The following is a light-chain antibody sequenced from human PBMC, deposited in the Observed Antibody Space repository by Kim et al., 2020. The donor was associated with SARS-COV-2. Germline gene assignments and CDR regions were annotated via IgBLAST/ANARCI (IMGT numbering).Light chain of an antibody. CDR3: ATWDDSLDVSM. CDR2: SNN. J-gene: IGLJ3*02. CDR1: TCNIGRNT. Sequence: QSVLTQPPSASGTPGQTVTISCSGSTCNIGRNTVNWYQQFPEAAPKLLIDSNNRRPSGVPDRFSCSTSGPSASLAISGHQSEDEADYYCATWDDSLDVSMFGGGTQRTVL. V-gene: IGLV1-44*01.